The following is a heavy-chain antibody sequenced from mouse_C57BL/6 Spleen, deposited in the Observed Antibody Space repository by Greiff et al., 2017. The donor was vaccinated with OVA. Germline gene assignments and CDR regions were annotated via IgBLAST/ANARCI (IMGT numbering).Heavy chain of an antibody. Sequence: VQLQQSGAELVKPGASVKISCKASGYAFSSYWMNWVKQRPGKGLEWIGQIYPGDGDTNYNGKFKGKATLTADKSSSPAYMQLSSLTSEDSAVYFCARITTVDWYFDVWGTGTTVTVAS. CDR2: IYPGDGDT. D-gene: IGHD1-1*01. CDR1: GYAFSSYW. J-gene: IGHJ1*03. V-gene: IGHV1-80*01. CDR3: ARITTVDWYFDV.